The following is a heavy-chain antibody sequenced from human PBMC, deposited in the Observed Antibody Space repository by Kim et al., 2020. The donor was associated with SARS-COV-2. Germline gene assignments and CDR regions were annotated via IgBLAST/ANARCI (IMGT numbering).Heavy chain of an antibody. J-gene: IGHJ4*02. CDR3: ARGIRGYYDYVWGSLGPHDY. CDR1: GGSISSYY. V-gene: IGHV4-59*13. D-gene: IGHD3-16*01. Sequence: SETLSLTCTVSGGSISSYYWSWIRQPPGKGLEWIGYIYYSGNTNYNPSLKSRVTISVDTSKNQFSLKLSSVTAADTAVYYCARGIRGYYDYVWGSLGPHDYWGQGTLVTVSS. CDR2: IYYSGNT.